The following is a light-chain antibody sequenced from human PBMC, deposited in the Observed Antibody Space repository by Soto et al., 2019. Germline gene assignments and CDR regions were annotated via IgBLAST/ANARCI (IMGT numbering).Light chain of an antibody. CDR2: EVS. J-gene: IGLJ1*01. V-gene: IGLV2-14*01. CDR1: SSDVGAYNF. Sequence: QSALTQPRSVSGSPGQSVSISCTGTSSDVGAYNFVSWFQHHPGKAPKLMIYEVSYRPSGVSNRFSGSKSGDTASLTISGLQAEDEADYYCSSFTNTITRYAFGTGTKLTVL. CDR3: SSFTNTITRYA.